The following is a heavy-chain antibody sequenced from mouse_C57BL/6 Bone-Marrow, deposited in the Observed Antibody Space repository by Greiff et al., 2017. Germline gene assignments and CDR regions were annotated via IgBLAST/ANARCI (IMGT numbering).Heavy chain of an antibody. Sequence: EVQVVESGGGLVKPGGSLKLSCAASGFTFSSYTMPWVRQTPEKRLQWVAAISGGGGNTYYPDSVTGRFTISGDNDKNILYLQMSSLMSEDTSLYYCTRQVTTVLATKYFDDWGTGTTVTVSS. CDR2: ISGGGGNT. CDR1: GFTFSSYT. D-gene: IGHD1-1*01. J-gene: IGHJ1*03. CDR3: TRQVTTVLATKYFDD. V-gene: IGHV5-9*01.